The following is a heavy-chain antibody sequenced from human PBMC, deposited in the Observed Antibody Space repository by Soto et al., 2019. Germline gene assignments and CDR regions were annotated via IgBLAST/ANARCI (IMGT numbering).Heavy chain of an antibody. V-gene: IGHV4-39*01. D-gene: IGHD3-10*01. CDR3: AAGAVRGVILYYYYYGMDV. CDR2: IYYSGST. CDR1: GGSISSSSYY. J-gene: IGHJ6*02. Sequence: SETLSLTCTVSGGSISSSSYYWGWIRQPPGKGLEWIGSIYYSGSTYYNPSLKSRVTISVDTSKNQFSLKLSSVTAADTAVYYCAAGAVRGVILYYYYYGMDVWGQGTTVTVSS.